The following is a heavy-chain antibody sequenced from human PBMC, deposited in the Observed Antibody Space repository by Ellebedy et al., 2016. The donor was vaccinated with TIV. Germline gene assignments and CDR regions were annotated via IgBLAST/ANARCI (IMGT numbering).Heavy chain of an antibody. CDR1: GGSFSGYY. CDR3: ASYDYGGNSPFDP. CDR2: INHGGGT. D-gene: IGHD4-23*01. Sequence: SETLSLXCAVYGGSFSGYYWSWIRQPPGRGLEWIGEINHGGGTYFNPSLKSRVTISVDTSKNQFSLKLNSVTAADTAVYYCASYDYGGNSPFDPWGQGTLVTVSS. V-gene: IGHV4-34*01. J-gene: IGHJ5*02.